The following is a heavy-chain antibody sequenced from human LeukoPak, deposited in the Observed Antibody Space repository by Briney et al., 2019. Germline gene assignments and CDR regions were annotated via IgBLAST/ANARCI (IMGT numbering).Heavy chain of an antibody. J-gene: IGHJ3*02. CDR3: ARELLFGYDILTGYYRGGAFDI. D-gene: IGHD3-9*01. Sequence: GGSLRLSCAASGFTVSSNYMSWVRQAPGKGLEWVSVIYSGGSTYYADSVKGRFTISRDNSKNTLYLQMNSLRAEDTAVYYCARELLFGYDILTGYYRGGAFDIWGQGTMVTVSS. CDR1: GFTVSSNY. CDR2: IYSGGST. V-gene: IGHV3-66*01.